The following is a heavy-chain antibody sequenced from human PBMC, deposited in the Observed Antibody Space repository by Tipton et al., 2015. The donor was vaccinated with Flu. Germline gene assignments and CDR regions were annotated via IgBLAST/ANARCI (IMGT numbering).Heavy chain of an antibody. CDR1: GFTLNGAS. CDR2: ISGSSSTI. V-gene: IGHV3-48*04. J-gene: IGHJ4*02. CDR3: ARDLTD. Sequence: QLVQSGGGLVQPGGSLRLSCVASGFTLNGASMNWVRQAPGKGLEWVSYISGSSSTIHYTDSVRGRFTISRDNAKNSLSLQMNSLRGEDTAVYYCARDLTDWGQGTLVTVTS.